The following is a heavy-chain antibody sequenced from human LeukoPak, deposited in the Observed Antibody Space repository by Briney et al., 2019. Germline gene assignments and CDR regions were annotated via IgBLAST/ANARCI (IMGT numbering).Heavy chain of an antibody. D-gene: IGHD3-22*01. Sequence: SVKVSCKTSGYTFTSYGISWVRQAPGQGLEWMGWISAYNGNTNYAQKLQGRVTMTTDTSTSTAYMELRSLRSDDTAVYYCARASTRQYYYDSSGYYPRINWFDPWGQGTLVTVSS. J-gene: IGHJ5*02. CDR2: ISAYNGNT. V-gene: IGHV1-18*01. CDR1: GYTFTSYG. CDR3: ARASTRQYYYDSSGYYPRINWFDP.